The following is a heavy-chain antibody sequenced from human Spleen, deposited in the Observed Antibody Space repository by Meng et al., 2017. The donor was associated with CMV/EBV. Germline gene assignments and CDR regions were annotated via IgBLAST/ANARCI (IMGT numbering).Heavy chain of an antibody. J-gene: IGHJ3*02. CDR2: ISSSGPHM. D-gene: IGHD6-6*01. CDR3: ATDLGVIAGRPGAFDM. Sequence: GESLKISCAASRFTFSSYGMSWVRQAPGKGLEWVSSISSSGPHMYNADSVEGRFTISRDNAKNSLYLQMNSVRVDDTAVYYCATDLGVIAGRPGAFDMWGQGTMVTVSS. V-gene: IGHV3-21*01. CDR1: RFTFSSYG.